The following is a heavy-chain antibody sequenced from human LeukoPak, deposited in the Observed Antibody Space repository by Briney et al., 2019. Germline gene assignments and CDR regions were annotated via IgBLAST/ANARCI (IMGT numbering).Heavy chain of an antibody. CDR3: TRGAGSTTSNDAFDI. J-gene: IGHJ3*02. CDR2: FFYTGNT. CDR1: GGSISSGSYS. Sequence: SETLSLTCAVSGGSISSGSYSWGWIRQPPGKGLEWIGYFFYTGNTYYNASLKSRVTISVDTSKNQFSLKVNSVTAADTAVYYCTRGAGSTTSNDAFDIWGQGTMVTVSS. D-gene: IGHD1-1*01. V-gene: IGHV4-30-4*07.